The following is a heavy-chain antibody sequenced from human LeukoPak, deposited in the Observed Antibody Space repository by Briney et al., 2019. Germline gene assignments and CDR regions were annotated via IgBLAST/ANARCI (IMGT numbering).Heavy chain of an antibody. CDR2: IYYSGST. CDR3: ARAPLYSSSWFESY. J-gene: IGHJ4*02. V-gene: IGHV4-30-4*01. CDR1: GGSISSGDYY. D-gene: IGHD6-13*01. Sequence: SETLSLTCTVSGGSISSGDYYWSWIRQPPGKGLEWIGYIYYSGSTYYNPSLKSRVTISVDTSKNQFSLKLSSVTAADTAVYYCARAPLYSSSWFESYWGQGTLVTVSS.